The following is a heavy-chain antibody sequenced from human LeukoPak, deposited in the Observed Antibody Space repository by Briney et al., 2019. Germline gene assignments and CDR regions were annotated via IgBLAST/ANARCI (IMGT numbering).Heavy chain of an antibody. CDR3: AQFSSHSDRLADY. V-gene: IGHV4-31*09. J-gene: IGHJ4*02. D-gene: IGHD6-6*01. CDR2: IYYSGST. CDR1: GGSISSGGYY. Sequence: PSETLSLTCTVSGGSISSGGYYWSWIRQHPGKGLEWIGYIYYSGSTYYNPSLKSRVSMSVDKSKNQFSLNLSSVTAADTAVYYCAQFSSHSDRLADYWGQGTLVTVSS.